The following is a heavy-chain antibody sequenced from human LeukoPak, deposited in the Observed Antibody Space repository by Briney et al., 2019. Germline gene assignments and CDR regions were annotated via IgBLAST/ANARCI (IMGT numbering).Heavy chain of an antibody. D-gene: IGHD3-16*01. CDR2: INHGGST. Sequence: SETLSLTCGVSGYSIRNGYSWDWIRQPPGKGLEWIGSINHGGSTTYNPSLTSRVTVSLVTSKNAFSLRLRSVTAADTAVYYCARFDYVWETHGMDALDISGRGAMVTVSS. V-gene: IGHV4-38-2*01. CDR1: GYSIRNGYS. CDR3: ARFDYVWETHGMDALDI. J-gene: IGHJ3*02.